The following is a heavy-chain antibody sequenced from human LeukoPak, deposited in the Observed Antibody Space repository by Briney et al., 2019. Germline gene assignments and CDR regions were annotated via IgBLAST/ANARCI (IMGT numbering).Heavy chain of an antibody. J-gene: IGHJ4*02. CDR2: INHSGST. CDR3: ARQGMVSPLFDD. Sequence: SETLSLTCAVYGGSFSGYYWSWIRQPPGKGLEWIGEINHSGSTNYNPSLRSRVTVSVHTSKNQLSLKLSSVTAADTAVYYCARQGMVSPLFDDWGQGTLVTVSS. D-gene: IGHD6-19*01. V-gene: IGHV4-34*01. CDR1: GGSFSGYY.